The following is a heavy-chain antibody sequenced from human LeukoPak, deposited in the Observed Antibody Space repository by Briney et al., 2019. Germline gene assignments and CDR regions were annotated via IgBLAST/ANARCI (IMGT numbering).Heavy chain of an antibody. J-gene: IGHJ4*02. CDR1: GGSIGTYY. V-gene: IGHV4-59*01. CDR2: IYVTGT. Sequence: PSETLSLTCTVSGGSIGTYYWSWVRQSPGTGLEWIGYIYVTGTRYNPYLQSRVTISVDRSRNQFSLKLSSVTAADTAVYYCARGGSYLDYWGQGTLVTVSS. CDR3: ARGGSYLDY. D-gene: IGHD1-26*01.